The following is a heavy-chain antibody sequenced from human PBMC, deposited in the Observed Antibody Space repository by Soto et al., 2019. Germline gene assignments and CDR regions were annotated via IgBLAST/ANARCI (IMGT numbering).Heavy chain of an antibody. D-gene: IGHD1-7*01. CDR2: IYYSGST. CDR1: GGSISSYY. CDR3: ARDPPRYNWNYWFDP. V-gene: IGHV4-59*01. J-gene: IGHJ5*02. Sequence: QVQLQESGPGLVKPSETLSLTCTVSGGSISSYYWSWIRQPPGKGLEWIGYIYYSGSTNYNPSLKSRVTISVDTSKNQFSLKLSSVTAADTAVYYCARDPPRYNWNYWFDPWGQGTLVTVSS.